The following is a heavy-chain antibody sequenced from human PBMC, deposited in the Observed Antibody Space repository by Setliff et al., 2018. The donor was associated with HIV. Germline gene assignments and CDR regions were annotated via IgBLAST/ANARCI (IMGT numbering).Heavy chain of an antibody. CDR1: GGSIKSRSYY. V-gene: IGHV4-39*07. CDR2: IYYSGNT. Sequence: SETLSLTCTVSGGSIKSRSYYWGWIRQPPGKGLEWIGSIYYSGNTYYNPSLKSRVTISTDTSRNQFSLRLSSVTAADTAIYYCARVPTSSWYVTTQRTKEYFHHWGQGTLVTVSS. J-gene: IGHJ1*01. D-gene: IGHD6-13*01. CDR3: ARVPTSSWYVTTQRTKEYFHH.